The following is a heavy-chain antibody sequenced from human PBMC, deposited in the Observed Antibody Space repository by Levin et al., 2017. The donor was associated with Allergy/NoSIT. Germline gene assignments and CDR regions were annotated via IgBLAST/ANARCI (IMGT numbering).Heavy chain of an antibody. CDR2: IYYSGST. CDR3: ARGIWVEYWYFDL. V-gene: IGHV4-30-4*01. Sequence: SETLSLTCTVSGGSISSGDYYWSWIRQPPGKGLEWIGYIYYSGSTYYNPSLKSRVTISVDTSKNQFSLKLSSVTAADTAVYYCARGIWVEYWYFDLWGRGTLVTVSS. CDR1: GGSISSGDYY. J-gene: IGHJ2*01. D-gene: IGHD2-15*01.